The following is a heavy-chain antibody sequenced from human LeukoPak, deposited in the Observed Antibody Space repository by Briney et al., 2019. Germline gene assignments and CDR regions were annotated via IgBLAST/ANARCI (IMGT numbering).Heavy chain of an antibody. CDR3: ARGSGPYGSGSYYSY. V-gene: IGHV4-34*01. D-gene: IGHD3-10*01. Sequence: SETLSLTCAVYGGSFSGYYWSWIRQPPGKGLEWIGEINHSGSTNYNPSLKSRATISVDTSKNQFSLKLSSVTAADTAVYYCARGSGPYGSGSYYSYWGQGTLVTVSS. J-gene: IGHJ4*02. CDR1: GGSFSGYY. CDR2: INHSGST.